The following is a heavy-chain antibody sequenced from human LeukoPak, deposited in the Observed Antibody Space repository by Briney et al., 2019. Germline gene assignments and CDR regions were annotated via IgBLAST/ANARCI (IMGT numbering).Heavy chain of an antibody. CDR2: ISYIGST. CDR3: ARDLITVTKGFDI. CDR1: TDSFSSHY. D-gene: IGHD4-17*01. J-gene: IGHJ3*02. V-gene: IGHV4-59*11. Sequence: SETLSLTCAVSTDSFSSHYWSWIRQPPGKGLEWIGYISYIGSTNYNPSLKSRVTISIDTSKNQFSLKLRSVTAADTAVYYCARDLITVTKGFDIWDQGTMVSVSS.